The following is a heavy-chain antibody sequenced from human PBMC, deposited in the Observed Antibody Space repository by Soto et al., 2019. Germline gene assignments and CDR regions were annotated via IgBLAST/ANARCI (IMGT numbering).Heavy chain of an antibody. CDR2: ISYRGNA. CDR3: ARLEGLATISYYFDF. V-gene: IGHV4-39*01. J-gene: IGHJ4*02. Sequence: PSETLSLTCSVSDYSINSDKYYWGWVRQPPGKGLEWIGSISYRGNASYNPPLQPRVTISLDKSRSQFSLKLNSVTAADSAVYFCARLEGLATISYYFDFWGPGALVTVSS. CDR1: DYSINSDKYY. D-gene: IGHD3-9*01.